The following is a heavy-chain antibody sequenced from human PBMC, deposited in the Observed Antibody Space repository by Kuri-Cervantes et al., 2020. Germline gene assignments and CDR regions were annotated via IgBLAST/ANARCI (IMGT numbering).Heavy chain of an antibody. Sequence: GSLRLSCAVYGGSFSSHYWSWIRQPPGMGLEWIGYISHSGSTTYNPSLQSRVTISVDTSKNQCSLKVRSVTAADTAVYFCARVFTSGYGLFDYWGQGALVTVSS. CDR1: GGSFSSHY. CDR3: ARVFTSGYGLFDY. V-gene: IGHV4-59*11. D-gene: IGHD3-22*01. J-gene: IGHJ4*02. CDR2: ISHSGST.